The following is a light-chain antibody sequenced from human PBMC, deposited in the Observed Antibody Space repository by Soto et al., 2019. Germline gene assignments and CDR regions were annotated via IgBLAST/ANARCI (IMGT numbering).Light chain of an antibody. CDR3: QQYSSSWT. CDR2: ATS. V-gene: IGKV3-20*01. J-gene: IGKJ1*01. Sequence: EIVLTQSPGTLSLSPGQRATLSCRASQSISSNFLAWYQQKPGQAPRLLIYATSSRATGIPGRFSGSGSGTDFTLTIGRLEPEDFAVYYCQQYSSSWTFGQGTKVDIK. CDR1: QSISSNF.